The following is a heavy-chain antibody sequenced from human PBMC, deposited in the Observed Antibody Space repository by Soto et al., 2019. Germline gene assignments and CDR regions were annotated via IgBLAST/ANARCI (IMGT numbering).Heavy chain of an antibody. V-gene: IGHV4-31*03. Sequence: QVQLQESGPRLVKPSQTLSLTCTVSGGSTSSGGYYWSWIRQYPGKGLEWIGFVYYSGSTYYNPSLKSXGIKSXXTSKKQFPLKLSSVTAADTAVYYCARDAALKWFDPWGQGTLVTVSS. CDR2: VYYSGST. D-gene: IGHD2-15*01. CDR3: ARDAALKWFDP. CDR1: GGSTSSGGYY. J-gene: IGHJ5*02.